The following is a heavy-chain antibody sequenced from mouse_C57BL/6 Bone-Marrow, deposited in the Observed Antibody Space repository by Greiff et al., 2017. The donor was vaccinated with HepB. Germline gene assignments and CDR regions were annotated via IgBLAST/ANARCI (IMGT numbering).Heavy chain of an antibody. Sequence: VQLQQSGPELVKPGASVKIPCKASGYTFTDYNMDWVKQSHGKSLEWIGDINPNNGGTIYNQKFKGKATLTVDKSSSTAYMELRSLTSEDTAVYYCARGTGTTVPHWYFDVWGTGTTVTVSS. D-gene: IGHD1-1*01. J-gene: IGHJ1*03. CDR1: GYTFTDYN. CDR2: INPNNGGT. V-gene: IGHV1-18*01. CDR3: ARGTGTTVPHWYFDV.